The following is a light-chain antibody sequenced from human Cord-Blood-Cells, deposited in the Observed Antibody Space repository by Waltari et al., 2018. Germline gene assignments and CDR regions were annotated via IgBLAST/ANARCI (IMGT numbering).Light chain of an antibody. CDR1: QSVSSSY. CDR3: QEYGSSPRT. J-gene: IGKJ1*01. V-gene: IGKV3-20*01. CDR2: GAS. Sequence: EIVLTQSPGTLSLSPGERATLSCRARQSVSSSYLDRCQQKPGQAPRLLSYGASSRATGIPDWFSGSGSGTDFTLTISRLEPEYFAVYYGQEYGSSPRTFGQGTKVEIK.